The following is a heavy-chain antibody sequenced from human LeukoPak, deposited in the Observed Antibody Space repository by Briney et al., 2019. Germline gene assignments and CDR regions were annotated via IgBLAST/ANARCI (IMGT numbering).Heavy chain of an antibody. J-gene: IGHJ4*02. CDR1: GYTFTSYG. Sequence: ASVKVSCKAAGYTFTSYGSSGVRQPPGQGREGRGWISAYNGNTNYEHKLQGRVTMTTDTSTITAAMELRSRRSDDTAVYYCASSRWDQWGPDYWGQGTMVTVSS. CDR2: ISAYNGNT. CDR3: ASSRWDQWGPDY. V-gene: IGHV1-18*01. D-gene: IGHD1-26*01.